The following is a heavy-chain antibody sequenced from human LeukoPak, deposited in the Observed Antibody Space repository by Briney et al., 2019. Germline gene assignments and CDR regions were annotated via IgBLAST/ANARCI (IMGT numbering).Heavy chain of an antibody. CDR1: GGSFSGYS. V-gene: IGHV4-34*01. CDR3: ARGYNLRRWLPFDL. J-gene: IGHJ2*01. D-gene: IGHD5-24*01. Sequence: PSETLSLTCAVSGGSFSGYSWGWIRQPPGKGLEWIGELNHRGSPTYNPSLESRVTISVDTSKNQFSLNLTSLTAADAAVYFCARGYNLRRWLPFDLWGRGPLITVSS. CDR2: LNHRGSP.